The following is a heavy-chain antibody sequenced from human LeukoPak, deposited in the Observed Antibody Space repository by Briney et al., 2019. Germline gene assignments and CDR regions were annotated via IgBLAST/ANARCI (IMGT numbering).Heavy chain of an antibody. CDR2: IKQDGSEK. CDR3: ARDKDSSSWRLEYFQH. V-gene: IGHV3-7*01. CDR1: GFTFSSYA. J-gene: IGHJ1*01. D-gene: IGHD6-13*01. Sequence: GGSLRLSCAASGFTFSSYAMSWVRQAPGKGLEWVANIKQDGSEKYYVDSVKGRFTISRGNAKNSLYLQMNSLRAEDTAVYYCARDKDSSSWRLEYFQHWGQGTLVTVSS.